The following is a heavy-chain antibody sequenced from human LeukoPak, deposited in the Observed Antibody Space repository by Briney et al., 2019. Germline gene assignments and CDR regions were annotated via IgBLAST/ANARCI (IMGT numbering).Heavy chain of an antibody. CDR1: GFTLSSFA. CDR2: ISYDGSSK. J-gene: IGHJ4*02. CDR3: ARVIGYSDY. V-gene: IGHV3-30-3*01. Sequence: GGSLRHSRAASGFTLSSFAMHWVRPAPGKGLEWVAVISYDGSSKYYADSVKCRFTISRDNSKNTLYVQMNSLRAEDTAVYYCARVIGYSDYWGQGTLVTVSS. D-gene: IGHD3-16*02.